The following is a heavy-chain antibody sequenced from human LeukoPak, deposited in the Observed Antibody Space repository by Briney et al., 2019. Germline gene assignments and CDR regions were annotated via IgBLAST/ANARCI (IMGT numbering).Heavy chain of an antibody. CDR2: INPNSGGT. V-gene: IGHV1-2*06. J-gene: IGHJ4*02. CDR3: ARVGYYESSGYYEY. D-gene: IGHD3-22*01. Sequence: ASVKVSCKASGYTLTDYYMHWVRQAPGQGLEWVGRINPNSGGTNYAQKFQGRVTMTRDTSISTDYMELSRLRSDDTAVYYCARVGYYESSGYYEYWGQGTLVTVSS. CDR1: GYTLTDYY.